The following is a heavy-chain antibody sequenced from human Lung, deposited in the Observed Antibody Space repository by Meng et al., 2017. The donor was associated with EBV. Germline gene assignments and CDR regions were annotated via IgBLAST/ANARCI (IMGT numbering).Heavy chain of an antibody. CDR1: GYTFTSYA. Sequence: QVQLVQSGSEVKKPEASVKVSCKASGYTFTSYAMNWVRQAPGQGLEWMGWINTNTGNPTYAQDYTGRYVFSLDTSVSTAYLQISSLKAEDTAVYYCARDPDGAVCENCSSWGQGTLVTVSS. J-gene: IGHJ4*02. CDR2: INTNTGNP. D-gene: IGHD4/OR15-4a*01. CDR3: ARDPDGAVCENCSS. V-gene: IGHV7-4-1*02.